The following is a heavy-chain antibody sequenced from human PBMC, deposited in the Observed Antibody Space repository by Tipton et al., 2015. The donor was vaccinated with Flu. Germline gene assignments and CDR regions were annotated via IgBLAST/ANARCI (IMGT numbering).Heavy chain of an antibody. D-gene: IGHD2-2*01. J-gene: IGHJ4*02. Sequence: QVQLVQSGAEVRQPGASVRVSCRASGYTFSTYGISWVRQAPGQRPEWMGWINAYSGYTNYTERLQGRVTMTIDTSTSTAFMELRSLRSDDTAVYYCVRDMPQGIVVIPPAKGFDVWGQGTLVTVS. CDR3: VRDMPQGIVVIPPAKGFDV. CDR1: GYTFSTYG. CDR2: INAYSGYT. V-gene: IGHV1-18*01.